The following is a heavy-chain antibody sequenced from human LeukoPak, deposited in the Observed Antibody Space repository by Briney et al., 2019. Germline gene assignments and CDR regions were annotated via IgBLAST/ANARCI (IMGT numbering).Heavy chain of an antibody. J-gene: IGHJ4*02. D-gene: IGHD1-26*01. CDR1: GFTFSNYA. Sequence: GGSLRLSCAASGFTFSNYAMSWVRQAPGKGLEWVSAISGSGGSTYYADSVKGRFTVSRDNSKNTLYLQMNSLRVEDTALYYCAKVGTWELQRVFENWGQGTLVTVSS. CDR2: ISGSGGST. CDR3: AKVGTWELQRVFEN. V-gene: IGHV3-23*01.